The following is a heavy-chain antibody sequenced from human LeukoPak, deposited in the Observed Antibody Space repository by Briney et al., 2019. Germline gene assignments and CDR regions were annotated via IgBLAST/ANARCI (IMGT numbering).Heavy chain of an antibody. CDR1: ADTFTIYG. D-gene: IGHD6-13*01. CDR2: ISAYNGNT. CDR3: ARGRKIAAPRPAYYS. V-gene: IGHV1-18*01. Sequence: ASVKVSCKPSADTFTIYGISWVRQAPGQGLEWMGWISAYNGNTNYAQKLQGRVTMTTDTSTSTAYMELRSLRSDDTAVYYCARGRKIAAPRPAYYSWGQGTLVTVSS. J-gene: IGHJ4*02.